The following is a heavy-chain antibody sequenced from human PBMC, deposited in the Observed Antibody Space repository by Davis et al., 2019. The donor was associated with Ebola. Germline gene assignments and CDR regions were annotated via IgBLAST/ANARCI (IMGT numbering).Heavy chain of an antibody. D-gene: IGHD4/OR15-4a*01. J-gene: IGHJ4*02. CDR1: GFTFSSYA. V-gene: IGHV3-23*01. Sequence: GGSLRLSCAASGFTFSSYAMSWVRQAPGKGLEWVSGISGSGGSTYYADSVRGRFTISRDNSKNTLYLQMNSLRAEDTAVYYCAPMTMVNDYWGQGTLVTVSS. CDR2: ISGSGGST. CDR3: APMTMVNDY.